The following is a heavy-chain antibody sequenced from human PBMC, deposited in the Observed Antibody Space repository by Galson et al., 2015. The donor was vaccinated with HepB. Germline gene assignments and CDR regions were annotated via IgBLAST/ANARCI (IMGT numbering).Heavy chain of an antibody. Sequence: SVKVSCKASGYTFTGYYMHWVRQAPGQGLEWMGRINPNSGGTNYAQKFQGRVTMTRDTSISTAYMELSRLRSDDTAVYYCAREAPGTLYFDYWGQGTLVTVSS. D-gene: IGHD2-2*01. CDR1: GYTFTGYY. V-gene: IGHV1-2*06. CDR3: AREAPGTLYFDY. CDR2: INPNSGGT. J-gene: IGHJ4*02.